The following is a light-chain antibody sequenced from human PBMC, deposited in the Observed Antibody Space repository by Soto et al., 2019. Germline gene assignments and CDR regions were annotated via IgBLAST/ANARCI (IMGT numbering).Light chain of an antibody. Sequence: DIQMTQSHSTVSASVGDRVTITCLARQSISIGLAWYQQKPGKAPKLLIYDAYSLESGVPSRFSGSGSGTEFTLTISSLQPDDFATYYCQQYNSYPFTFGPGTKVDIK. CDR1: QSISIG. J-gene: IGKJ3*01. CDR2: DAY. CDR3: QQYNSYPFT. V-gene: IGKV1-5*01.